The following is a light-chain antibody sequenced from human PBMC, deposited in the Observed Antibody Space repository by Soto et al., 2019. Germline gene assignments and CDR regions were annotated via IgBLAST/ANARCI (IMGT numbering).Light chain of an antibody. Sequence: EIVMTQSPATLSVSPGERATLSCRASQSVSSNLVWYQQKPGQAPRLLIYGASTKATGIPARFSGTGSGTEFTLTISSLKSEDFAVSYCQQYNNWPTFGPGTKVDIK. V-gene: IGKV3-15*01. CDR1: QSVSSN. CDR2: GAS. J-gene: IGKJ3*01. CDR3: QQYNNWPT.